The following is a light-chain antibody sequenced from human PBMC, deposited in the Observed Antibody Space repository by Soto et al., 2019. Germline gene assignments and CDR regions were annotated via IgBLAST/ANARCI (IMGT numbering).Light chain of an antibody. CDR2: AAS. CDR1: QSISNY. CDR3: QQSYSTPQT. J-gene: IGKJ1*01. Sequence: DIQMTQSPSSLSASVGDRVTITCRASQSISNYLNWYQQEPGRAPKLLIFAASSLQSGVPSRFSGSGSGTDFTLTISSLQPEDFATYYCQQSYSTPQTFGQGTKVEIK. V-gene: IGKV1-39*01.